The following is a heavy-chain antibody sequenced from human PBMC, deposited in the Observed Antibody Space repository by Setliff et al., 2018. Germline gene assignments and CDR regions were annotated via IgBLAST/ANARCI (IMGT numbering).Heavy chain of an antibody. CDR2: VHFGGDT. V-gene: IGHV4-59*08. CDR1: GGGSINNYY. Sequence: SETLSLTCTVSGGGSINNYYWSWVRQSPGKGLEWIGFVHFGGDTNYNPSLKSRVTMSADTSKNHFSLRLSSVTAADTAVYYCARHGSIGYDSSGYYYDAFDIWGQGTMVTVSS. J-gene: IGHJ3*02. D-gene: IGHD3-22*01. CDR3: ARHGSIGYDSSGYYYDAFDI.